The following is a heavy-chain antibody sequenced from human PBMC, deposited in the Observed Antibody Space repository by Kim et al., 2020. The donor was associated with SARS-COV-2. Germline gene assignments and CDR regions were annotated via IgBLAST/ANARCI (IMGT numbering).Heavy chain of an antibody. D-gene: IGHD2-15*01. V-gene: IGHV1-69*04. CDR1: GGTSSNYE. CDR3: ATARVVEARLVEGTRTVTYYFMDV. J-gene: IGHJ6*03. Sequence: ASVKVSCKISGGTSSNYEINWVRQAPGQGLEWMGRIIPKFDVTDYTQKFQARLKITADKSTNTGHMELSGLSSEDTAVYYCATARVVEARLVEGTRTVTYYFMDVWGKGTTVTVS. CDR2: IIPKFDVT.